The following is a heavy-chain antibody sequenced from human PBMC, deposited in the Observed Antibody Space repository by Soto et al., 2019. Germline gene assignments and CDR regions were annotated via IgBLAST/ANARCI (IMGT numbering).Heavy chain of an antibody. J-gene: IGHJ4*02. CDR3: ARLRRWELDY. D-gene: IGHD1-26*01. Sequence: SETLSLTCTVSGGSISSSSYYWGWIRQPPGKGLEWIGSIYYSGSTYYNPSLKSRVTISVDTSKNQFSLKLSSVTAADTAVYYCARLRRWELDYWGQGTLVTVSS. V-gene: IGHV4-39*01. CDR1: GGSISSSSYY. CDR2: IYYSGST.